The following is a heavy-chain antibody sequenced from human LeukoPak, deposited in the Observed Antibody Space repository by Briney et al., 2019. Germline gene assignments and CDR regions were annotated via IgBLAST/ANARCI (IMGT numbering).Heavy chain of an antibody. J-gene: IGHJ4*02. CDR2: IYYNGIT. D-gene: IGHD3-10*01. CDR1: HGSISGYY. CDR3: ARVGHYYDSGSYYDARGTFDY. V-gene: IGHV4-59*01. Sequence: SETLSLTCTVSHGSISGYYWSWIRQTPGKGLEYIAYIYYNGITNYNPSLKSRVTISVDTSKNQFSLKLSSVTAADTAVYYCARVGHYYDSGSYYDARGTFDYWGQGTLVTVSS.